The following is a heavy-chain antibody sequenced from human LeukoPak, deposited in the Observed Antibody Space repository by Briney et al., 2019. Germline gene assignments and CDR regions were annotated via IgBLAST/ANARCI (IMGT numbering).Heavy chain of an antibody. D-gene: IGHD3-22*01. V-gene: IGHV4-59*01. J-gene: IGHJ3*02. CDR1: GGSISSYY. CDR2: IYYSGST. Sequence: SETLSLTCTVSGGSISSYYWSWIRQPPGKGLEWIGYIYYSGSTNYNPSLKSRVTISVDTSKNQFSLKLSSVTAADTAVYYCVRDRSYYDSSGYYGDAFDIWGQGTMVTVSS. CDR3: VRDRSYYDSSGYYGDAFDI.